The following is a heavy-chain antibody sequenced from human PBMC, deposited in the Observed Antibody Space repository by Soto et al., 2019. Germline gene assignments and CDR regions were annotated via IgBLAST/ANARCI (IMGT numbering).Heavy chain of an antibody. CDR1: SAPVSSTTYT. CDR3: AGLNGYCVRGSCHGHYAMDV. V-gene: IGHV4-39*01. CDR2: VYYGGRS. Sequence: QLQLQESGPGLVKPSETLSLTCTVSSAPVSSTTYTWGWIRQPPGKGLEWVASVYYGGRSYYNPTLNSRVPISVDTSKNQFSLKMTSVTAADTAVYYCAGLNGYCVRGSCHGHYAMDVWGQGTTVTVSS. D-gene: IGHD2-15*01. J-gene: IGHJ6*02.